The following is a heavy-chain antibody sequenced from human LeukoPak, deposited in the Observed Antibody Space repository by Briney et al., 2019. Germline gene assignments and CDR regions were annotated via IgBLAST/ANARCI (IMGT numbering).Heavy chain of an antibody. CDR2: IYHRGST. CDR1: DYSISSGYY. D-gene: IGHD6-19*01. J-gene: IGHJ6*03. V-gene: IGHV4-38-2*02. Sequence: SETLSLTCTVSDYSISSGYYWGWIRQPPGKGLEWIGNIYHRGSTYYNPSLKSRVTISLDTSKNQFSLNLSSVTAADTAVYYCARSIAVAGGVYYYMDVWGKGTTVTVSS. CDR3: ARSIAVAGGVYYYMDV.